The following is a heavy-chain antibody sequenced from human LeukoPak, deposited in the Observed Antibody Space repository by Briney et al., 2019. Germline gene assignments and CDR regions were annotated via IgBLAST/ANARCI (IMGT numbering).Heavy chain of an antibody. Sequence: GGSLRLSCAASGFTFSSYGMHWVRQAPGKGLEWLAFIRYDGSNKYYADSVKGRFTISRDNSKNTLYLQMNSLRAEDTAVYYCAREISGYDSGWGQGTLVTVSS. CDR1: GFTFSSYG. D-gene: IGHD5-12*01. J-gene: IGHJ4*02. V-gene: IGHV3-30*02. CDR3: AREISGYDSG. CDR2: IRYDGSNK.